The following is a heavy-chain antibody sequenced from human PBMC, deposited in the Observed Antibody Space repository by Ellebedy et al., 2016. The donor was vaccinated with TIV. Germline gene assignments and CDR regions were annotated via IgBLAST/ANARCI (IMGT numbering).Heavy chain of an antibody. Sequence: GESLKISCETSGYGFTNYWIAWVRQRPGKGLEGMGLIYPTDSDTRYSPSFQGQVTIPADKSLTPATAYLQWSSLKASDTAIYYCARQNHFGELYWGQGTLVTVSS. D-gene: IGHD4-17*01. CDR1: GYGFTNYW. J-gene: IGHJ4*02. CDR3: ARQNHFGELY. CDR2: IYPTDSDT. V-gene: IGHV5-51*01.